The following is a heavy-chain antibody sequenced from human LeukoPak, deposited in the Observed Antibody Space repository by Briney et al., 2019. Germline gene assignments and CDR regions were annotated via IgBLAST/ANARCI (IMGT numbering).Heavy chain of an antibody. CDR3: TTGRADYYDSSGYYYAYY. J-gene: IGHJ4*02. CDR1: GFTFSNAG. CDR2: IKSKTDGGTT. Sequence: PGGSLRLSCAASGFTFSNAGMSWVRQAPGKGLEWVGRIKSKTDGGTTDYAAPVKGRFTISRDDSKNTLYLQMNSLKTEDTAVYYCTTGRADYYDSSGYYYAYYWGQGTLVSVSS. V-gene: IGHV3-15*01. D-gene: IGHD3-22*01.